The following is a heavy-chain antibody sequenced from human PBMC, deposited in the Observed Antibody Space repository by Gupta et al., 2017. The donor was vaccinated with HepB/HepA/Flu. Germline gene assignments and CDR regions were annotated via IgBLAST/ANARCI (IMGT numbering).Heavy chain of an antibody. D-gene: IGHD3-3*01. Sequence: QVHLVESGGGVIQSGRSLRLSCAASGFPHSTYVMHWVRQAPGTGLEWVAMISYDGSNEKYGDSVKGRFTISRDNPKNMLYLQMNSLRAEDTAVYYCARDMNFNFDCWSGPFDYWGQGALVTVSS. J-gene: IGHJ4*02. CDR2: ISYDGSNE. V-gene: IGHV3-30*03. CDR1: GFPHSTYV. CDR3: ARDMNFNFDCWSGPFDY.